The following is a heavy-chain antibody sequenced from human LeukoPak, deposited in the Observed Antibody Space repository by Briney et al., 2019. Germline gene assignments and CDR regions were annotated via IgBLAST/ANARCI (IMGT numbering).Heavy chain of an antibody. CDR3: ARAGWGLLTFDI. Sequence: SETLSLTCTVSDGSVSSVGYYWGWIRQPPGKGLEWIGSIYYSGTTYYNPSLASRVTIFVDTSKNQFSLKLSSVTAADTAVYYCARAGWGLLTFDIWGQGTMVTVSS. J-gene: IGHJ3*02. CDR2: IYYSGTT. V-gene: IGHV4-39*07. CDR1: DGSVSSVGYY. D-gene: IGHD2-21*02.